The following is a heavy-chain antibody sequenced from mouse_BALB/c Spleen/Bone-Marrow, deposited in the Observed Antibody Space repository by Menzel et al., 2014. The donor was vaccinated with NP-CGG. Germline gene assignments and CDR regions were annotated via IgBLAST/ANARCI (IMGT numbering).Heavy chain of an antibody. D-gene: IGHD2-10*02. Sequence: VQRVESGAELVKPGASVKLSCKTPGYTFTSYWIQWVKQRPGQGLGWIGEIFPGTVTPYYNEKFKGEATLTIDTSSSKASMQLSSLTSEDSAVYFCARRGYGYLDYWGQGTTLTVSS. CDR3: ARRGYGYLDY. J-gene: IGHJ2*01. V-gene: IGHV1S132*01. CDR1: GYTFTSYW. CDR2: IFPGTVTP.